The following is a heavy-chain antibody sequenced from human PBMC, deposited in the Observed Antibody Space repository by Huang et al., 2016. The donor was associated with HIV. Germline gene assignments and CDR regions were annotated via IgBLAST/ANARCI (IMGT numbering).Heavy chain of an antibody. D-gene: IGHD1-26*01. CDR1: GFSFSPYG. CDR2: ISYDGSNK. V-gene: IGHV3-30*18. J-gene: IGHJ4*02. CDR3: AKDGADEEWDIDY. Sequence: VQLVESGGGVVQPGRSLRLACAASGFSFSPYGLHWGRQAPGKGLEWVAVISYDGSNKYYAHSVKGRFTISRDTSENKVYLQMNSLRHEDTAVYYCAKDGADEEWDIDYWGQGTLVTVSS.